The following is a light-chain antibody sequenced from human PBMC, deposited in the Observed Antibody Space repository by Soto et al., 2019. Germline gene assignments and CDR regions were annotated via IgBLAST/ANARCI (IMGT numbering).Light chain of an antibody. J-gene: IGKJ4*01. Sequence: DIVMTQSPDSLAVSLGERATINCKSSQSVLHSSNNKNYLTWYQHKPGQPPKLLIYWASTRESGVPDRFSGSGSGTDFTLTISSLQDEDVAVYFCQQSYTLQVTFGGGTKVDIK. V-gene: IGKV4-1*01. CDR2: WAS. CDR3: QQSYTLQVT. CDR1: QSVLHSSNNKNY.